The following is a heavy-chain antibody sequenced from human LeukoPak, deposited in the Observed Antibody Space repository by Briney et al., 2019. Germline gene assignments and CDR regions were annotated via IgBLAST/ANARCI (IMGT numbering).Heavy chain of an antibody. CDR3: AIYEKAGPALDY. CDR1: GFTFSEYW. J-gene: IGHJ4*02. CDR2: IKRDGSDT. V-gene: IGHV3-7*05. D-gene: IGHD3-3*01. Sequence: PGGSLRLSCLVSGFTFSEYWMTWVRQAPGKGLEWVANIKRDGSDTYYVDSVKGRFTISRDNAKNSLYLQMNSLRAEDTAVYYCAIYEKAGPALDYWGRGTRVPVSS.